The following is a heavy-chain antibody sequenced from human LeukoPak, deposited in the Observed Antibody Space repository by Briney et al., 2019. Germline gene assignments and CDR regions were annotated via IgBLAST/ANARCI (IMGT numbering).Heavy chain of an antibody. D-gene: IGHD2-21*02. CDR3: ARRAPYCGGDCRHYYYYMDV. V-gene: IGHV4-59*01. CDR2: IYYSGST. J-gene: IGHJ6*03. CDR1: GGSISSYY. Sequence: PSETLSLTCTVSGGSISSYYWSWIRQPPGKGLEWIGYIYYSGSTNYNPSLKSRATISVDTSKNQFSLKLSSVTAADTAVYYCARRAPYCGGDCRHYYYYMDVWGKGTTVTVSS.